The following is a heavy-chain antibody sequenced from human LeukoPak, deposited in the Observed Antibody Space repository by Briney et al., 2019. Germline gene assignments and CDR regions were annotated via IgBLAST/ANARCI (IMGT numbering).Heavy chain of an antibody. CDR3: AGDRGVGYSSSYQIDY. D-gene: IGHD6-13*01. CDR1: GGTFSSYA. CDR2: IIPIFGTA. Sequence: SVKVSCKASGGTFSSYAISWVRQAPGQGLEWMGRIIPIFGTANYAQKFQGRVTITTDESTSTAYMELSSLRSEDTAVYYCAGDRGVGYSSSYQIDYWGQGTLVTVSS. J-gene: IGHJ4*02. V-gene: IGHV1-69*05.